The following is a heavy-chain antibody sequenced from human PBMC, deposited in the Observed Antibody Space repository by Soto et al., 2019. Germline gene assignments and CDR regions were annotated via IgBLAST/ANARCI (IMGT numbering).Heavy chain of an antibody. CDR3: AKDLAGCWFDP. J-gene: IGHJ5*02. D-gene: IGHD3-16*01. Sequence: WGSRRLSCSASVFTFISYAMHWFRQAPGKGLEWVAVISYDGSNKYYADSVKGRFTISRDNSKNTLYLQMNSLRAEDTAVYYCAKDLAGCWFDPWGQGTLVTV. CDR2: ISYDGSNK. CDR1: VFTFISYA. V-gene: IGHV3-30-3*01.